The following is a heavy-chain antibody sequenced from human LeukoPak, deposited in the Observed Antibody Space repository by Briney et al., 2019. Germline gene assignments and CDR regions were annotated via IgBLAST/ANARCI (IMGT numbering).Heavy chain of an antibody. CDR1: GFTFSNYV. Sequence: GGSLRLSCAASGFTFSNYVMQWVRQAPGKGLEHVSAISSNGGNTYYANSVKDRFNISRDNSKNTLYLQMGSLRAEDMAVYYCARGGRYSSGWSDYWGQGTLVTVSS. CDR3: ARGGRYSSGWSDY. J-gene: IGHJ4*02. CDR2: ISSNGGNT. V-gene: IGHV3-64*01. D-gene: IGHD6-19*01.